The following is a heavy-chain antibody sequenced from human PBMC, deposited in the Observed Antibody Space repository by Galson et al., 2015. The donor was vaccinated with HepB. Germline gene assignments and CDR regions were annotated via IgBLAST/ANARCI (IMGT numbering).Heavy chain of an antibody. CDR2: ISYSGNTI. J-gene: IGHJ4*02. CDR3: ARDADFGLVGAADAFDY. D-gene: IGHD1-26*01. V-gene: IGHV3-48*03. Sequence: SLRLSCAVSGFTFSSYEMNWVRQAPGKGLAWVAYISYSGNTIYYADSVKGRFTISRDNAKNSLFLQMNSLRAEDTAVYYCARDADFGLVGAADAFDYWGQGTLVTVSS. CDR1: GFTFSSYE.